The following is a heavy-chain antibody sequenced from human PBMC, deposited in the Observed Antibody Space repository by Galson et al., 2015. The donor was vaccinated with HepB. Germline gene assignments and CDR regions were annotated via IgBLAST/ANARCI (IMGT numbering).Heavy chain of an antibody. CDR1: GFPFNNAW. J-gene: IGHJ5*02. CDR3: TTDVYYSTYWSWLDP. D-gene: IGHD2-8*02. CDR2: IKSKTDGETT. Sequence: SLRLSCAASGFPFNNAWMTWVRQAPGMGLEWVGRIKSKTDGETTDYAAPGKGRITISRDDSKNRLYLQMNSLKTEDTAVYYCTTDVYYSTYWSWLDPWGQGTLVTVSS. V-gene: IGHV3-15*01.